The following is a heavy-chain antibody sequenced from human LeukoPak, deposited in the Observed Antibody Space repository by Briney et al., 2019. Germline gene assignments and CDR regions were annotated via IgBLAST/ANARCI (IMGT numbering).Heavy chain of an antibody. V-gene: IGHV3-23*01. J-gene: IGHJ1*01. CDR3: VQEARRDGYKLAPVAEH. CDR1: GFTFNIYA. CDR2: ISETSRKT. Sequence: GGSLRLSCAASGFTFNIYAMGWVRKAPEKGLEWVSAISETSRKTYYADPVKGRFTISRDNSKNTLYLQMNDLRDEDTAVYYCVQEARRDGYKLAPVAEHWGQGTLVTVSS. D-gene: IGHD5-24*01.